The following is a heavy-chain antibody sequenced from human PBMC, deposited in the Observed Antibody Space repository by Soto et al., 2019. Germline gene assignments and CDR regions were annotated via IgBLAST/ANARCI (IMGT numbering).Heavy chain of an antibody. D-gene: IGHD1-26*01. CDR1: GFTFSSYG. J-gene: IGHJ4*02. V-gene: IGHV3-33*01. CDR3: ARDGPGATSNFDY. CDR2: IWYDGSNK. Sequence: QVQLVESGGGVVQPGRSLRLSCAASGFTFSSYGMHWVRQAPGKGLEWVAVIWYDGSNKDYADSVKGRFTISRDNSKNALYLQMNSLRAEDKAVYYCARDGPGATSNFDYWGQGTLVTVSS.